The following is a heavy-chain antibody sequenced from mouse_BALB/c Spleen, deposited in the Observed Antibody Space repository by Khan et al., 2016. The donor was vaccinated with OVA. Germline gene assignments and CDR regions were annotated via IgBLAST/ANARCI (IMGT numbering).Heavy chain of an antibody. CDR3: ARRDCGSSYPGFAY. Sequence: VQLQQSGPELVMPGASVKMSCKASGYSFTDYIITWVKQRTGQGLQWIGEIYPGSGSIYSNEKFKGKATLTADKSSNTAYMQLSSLTSEDSAVYFCARRDCGSSYPGFAYWGQGTLVTVSA. V-gene: IGHV1-77*01. CDR2: IYPGSGSI. D-gene: IGHD1-1*01. J-gene: IGHJ3*01. CDR1: GYSFTDYI.